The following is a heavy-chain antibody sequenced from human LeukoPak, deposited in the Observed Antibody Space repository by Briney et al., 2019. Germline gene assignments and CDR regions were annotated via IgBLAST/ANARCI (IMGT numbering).Heavy chain of an antibody. CDR1: GFTFSDYA. CDR3: AKDKDIGGVLDSPTFDS. CDR2: ISWNGGRI. V-gene: IGHV3-9*03. J-gene: IGHJ4*02. D-gene: IGHD3/OR15-3a*01. Sequence: GGSLRLSCVASGFTFSDYAMHWVRQTPKKGLEWVSGISWNGGRIGYADSVKGRFTISRDTGKNSLYLQMNSLRTEDMGLYYCAKDKDIGGVLDSPTFDSWGQGTLVTVSS.